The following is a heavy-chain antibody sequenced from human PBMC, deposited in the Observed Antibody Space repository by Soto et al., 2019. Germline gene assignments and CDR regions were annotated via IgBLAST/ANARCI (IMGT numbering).Heavy chain of an antibody. D-gene: IGHD1-26*01. V-gene: IGHV3-23*01. CDR3: AKDPGGSYDY. CDR1: GFTFSNYA. J-gene: IGHJ4*02. Sequence: EVQLLESGGGLVQPGRSLRLSCAASGFTFSNYAMSWIRQTPGKGLEWVSTISGSGGSTNYADSVKGRFTISRDNSKNTLYLQMNSLRAEDTAVYYCAKDPGGSYDYWGQGTLVTASS. CDR2: ISGSGGST.